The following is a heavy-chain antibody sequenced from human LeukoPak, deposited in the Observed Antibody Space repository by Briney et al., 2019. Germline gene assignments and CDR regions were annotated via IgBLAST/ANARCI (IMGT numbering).Heavy chain of an antibody. CDR1: GGSVSSGSYY. D-gene: IGHD3-10*01. CDR2: IYYSGST. V-gene: IGHV4-61*01. CDR3: ARASVPLSGSGSLWFDP. J-gene: IGHJ5*02. Sequence: SETLSLTCTVSGGSVSSGSYYWSWIRQPPGKGLEWIGYIYYSGSTNYNPSLKSRVTISVDRSKNQFSLKLSSVTAADTAVYYCARASVPLSGSGSLWFDPWGQGTLVTVSS.